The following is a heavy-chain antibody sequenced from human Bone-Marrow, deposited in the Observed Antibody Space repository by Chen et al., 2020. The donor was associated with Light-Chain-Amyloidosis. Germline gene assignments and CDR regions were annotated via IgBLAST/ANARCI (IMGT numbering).Heavy chain of an antibody. Sequence: EVQLVESGGDLVQPGRSLRLSCTASGFTFDEHAIHWVRQPPGKGLDWVSGITWNSGHIDYADSVKGRFTVSRDNAKSSLYLQMNSLRVEDTALYFCARDLASSAWYALDSWGQGTQVTVSS. CDR2: ITWNSGHI. CDR1: GFTFDEHA. V-gene: IGHV3-9*01. D-gene: IGHD6-19*01. J-gene: IGHJ4*02. CDR3: ARDLASSAWYALDS.